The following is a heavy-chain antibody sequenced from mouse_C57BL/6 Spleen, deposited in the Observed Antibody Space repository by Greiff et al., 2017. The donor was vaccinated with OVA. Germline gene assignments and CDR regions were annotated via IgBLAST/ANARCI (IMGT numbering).Heavy chain of an antibody. CDR3: TRWGAYGNPHYYAMDY. CDR2: IDPETGGT. Sequence: QVQLQQSGAELVRPGASVTLSCKASGYTFTDYEMHWVKQTPVHGLEWIGAIDPETGGTAYNQKFKGKAILTADKSSSTAYMELRSLTSEDSAVYYCTRWGAYGNPHYYAMDYWGQGTSVTVAS. V-gene: IGHV1-15*01. D-gene: IGHD2-1*01. CDR1: GYTFTDYE. J-gene: IGHJ4*01.